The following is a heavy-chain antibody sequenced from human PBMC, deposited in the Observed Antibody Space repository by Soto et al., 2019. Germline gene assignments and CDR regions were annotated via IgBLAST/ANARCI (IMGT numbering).Heavy chain of an antibody. Sequence: QVQLVESGGGVVQPGRSLRLSCAASGFTFSSYAMHWVRQAPGKGLESVAIISYDGSNKYYADSVKGRFTISRDNSKNTLYLQTNSLRAADTAVYYCARDYAYYYDSSGYYYGINAFDIWGQGTMVTVSP. J-gene: IGHJ3*02. D-gene: IGHD3-22*01. CDR2: ISYDGSNK. CDR1: GFTFSSYA. V-gene: IGHV3-30-3*01. CDR3: ARDYAYYYDSSGYYYGINAFDI.